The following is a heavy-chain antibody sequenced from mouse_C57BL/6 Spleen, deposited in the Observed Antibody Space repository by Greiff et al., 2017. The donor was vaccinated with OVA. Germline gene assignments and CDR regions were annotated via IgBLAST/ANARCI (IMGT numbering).Heavy chain of an antibody. Sequence: QVQLKQSGAELARPGASVKMSCKASGYTFTSYTMHWVKQRPGQGLEWIGYINPSSGYTKYNQKFKDKATLTADKSSSTAYMQLSSLTSEDSAVYYCARDDGNFAYWGQGTLVTVSA. D-gene: IGHD2-1*01. CDR1: GYTFTSYT. CDR2: INPSSGYT. J-gene: IGHJ3*01. CDR3: ARDDGNFAY. V-gene: IGHV1-4*01.